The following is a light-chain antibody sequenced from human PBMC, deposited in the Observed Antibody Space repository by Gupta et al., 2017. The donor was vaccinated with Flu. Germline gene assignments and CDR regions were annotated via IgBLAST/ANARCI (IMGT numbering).Light chain of an antibody. Sequence: IPMTQSPPSLSASVGDRVTITCRASQGISNHLAWFQQKPGKAPKSLIYAASRLQSGVPSRFSGSGSGTDFTLIISGLQPEDFSTYNCQQEHNSPKTFGQGTKVEIK. V-gene: IGKV1-16*01. J-gene: IGKJ1*01. CDR2: AAS. CDR1: QGISNH. CDR3: QQEHNSPKT.